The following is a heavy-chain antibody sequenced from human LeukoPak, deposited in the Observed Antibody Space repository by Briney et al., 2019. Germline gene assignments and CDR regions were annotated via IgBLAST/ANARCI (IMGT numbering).Heavy chain of an antibody. CDR1: GFTFSSYW. CDR3: AKDLYDVWGSYPYYFDY. V-gene: IGHV3-74*01. D-gene: IGHD3-16*01. Sequence: GGSLRLSCAASGFTFSSYWMHWVRQAPGKGLVWVSRINSDGSSTSYADSVKGRFTISRDNSKNTLYLQMNSLRAEDTAVYYCAKDLYDVWGSYPYYFDYWGQGTLVTVSS. CDR2: INSDGSST. J-gene: IGHJ4*02.